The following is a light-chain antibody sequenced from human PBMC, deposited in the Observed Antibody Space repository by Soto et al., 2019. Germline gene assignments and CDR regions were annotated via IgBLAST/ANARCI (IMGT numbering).Light chain of an antibody. CDR3: QHYGNSPPSVT. J-gene: IGKJ3*01. CDR2: GAS. Sequence: IVLTQSPDTLSLSPGERATLSCRASQSVSRDYLVWYQQKTGQAPRLLIYGASSRATGIPDRFSGSGSGTDFTLTISRLEPEDFAVYYCQHYGNSPPSVTFGPGTRWIP. V-gene: IGKV3-20*01. CDR1: QSVSRDY.